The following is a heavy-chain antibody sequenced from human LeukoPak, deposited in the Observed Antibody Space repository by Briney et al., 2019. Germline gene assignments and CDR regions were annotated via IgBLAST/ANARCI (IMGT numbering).Heavy chain of an antibody. J-gene: IGHJ4*02. CDR3: ARSTYYYDSSEGY. CDR1: GFILSSYS. Sequence: GGSLRLSCAASGFILSSYSMNWVRQAPGKGLEWVSYIGTNGSTVYYADSVQGRFTISRDNTKNSLYLQMNSLRAEDTAVYFCARSTYYYDSSEGYWGQGTLVTVSS. V-gene: IGHV3-48*04. CDR2: IGTNGSTV. D-gene: IGHD3-22*01.